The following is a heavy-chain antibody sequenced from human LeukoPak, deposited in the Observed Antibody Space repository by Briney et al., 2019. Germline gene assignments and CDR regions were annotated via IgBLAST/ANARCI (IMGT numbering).Heavy chain of an antibody. J-gene: IGHJ4*02. CDR3: ARDPGHYHSSSGDY. CDR2: ISWNSGSI. V-gene: IGHV3-9*01. D-gene: IGHD3-22*01. Sequence: GRSLRLACAASGFTFDDYAMHWVRQAPGKGLEWVSGISWNSGSIGYADSVKGRFTISRDNAKNSLYLQMNSLRAEDTAVYYCARDPGHYHSSSGDYWGQGTLVTVSS. CDR1: GFTFDDYA.